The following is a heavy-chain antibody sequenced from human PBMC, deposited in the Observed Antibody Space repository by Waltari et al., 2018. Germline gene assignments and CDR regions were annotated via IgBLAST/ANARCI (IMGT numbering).Heavy chain of an antibody. J-gene: IGHJ3*01. CDR3: SRHGEGGYYYDISAFSL. Sequence: EVLLVQSGAEVKKPGESLKISCKASGYIFSIYWIGWVRQMPGKGLEWMGMTSGADSETTYSPTFQGQVTISSDTSISTVYLQLSSLKASDTSMYYCSRHGEGGYYYDISAFSLWGQGTMVTVSS. D-gene: IGHD3-22*01. CDR2: TSGADSET. CDR1: GYIFSIYW. V-gene: IGHV5-51*01.